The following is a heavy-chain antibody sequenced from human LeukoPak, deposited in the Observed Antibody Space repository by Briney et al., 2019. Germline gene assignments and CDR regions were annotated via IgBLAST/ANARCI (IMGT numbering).Heavy chain of an antibody. CDR1: GGSITNTNDY. D-gene: IGHD1/OR15-1a*01. Sequence: SETLSLTCTASGGSITNTNDYWGWVRQSPGRGLEWLGNIFYNGSPYYNPSLKSRVTISVDTSKNQFSLKLSSVTAADTAVYYCARGVYNWNIDVFDFWGQGTMVTVSS. CDR2: IFYNGSP. J-gene: IGHJ3*01. V-gene: IGHV4-39*07. CDR3: ARGVYNWNIDVFDF.